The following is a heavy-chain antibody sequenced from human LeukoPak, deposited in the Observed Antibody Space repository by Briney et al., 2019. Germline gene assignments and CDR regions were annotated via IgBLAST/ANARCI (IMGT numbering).Heavy chain of an antibody. D-gene: IGHD5-24*01. CDR3: ARGNGYSGWFDP. V-gene: IGHV4-59*01. J-gene: IGHJ5*02. Sequence: SETLSLTCTVPGGSISLYYWSWIRQPPGKGLEWIGYIYYSGSTNYNPSLKSRVTISVDTSKNQFSLKLSSVTAADTAVYYCARGNGYSGWFDPWGQGTLVTVSS. CDR1: GGSISLYY. CDR2: IYYSGST.